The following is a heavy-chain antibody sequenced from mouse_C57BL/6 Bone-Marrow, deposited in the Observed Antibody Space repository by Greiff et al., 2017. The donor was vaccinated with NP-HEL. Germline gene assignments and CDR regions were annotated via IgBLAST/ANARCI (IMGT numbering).Heavy chain of an antibody. J-gene: IGHJ4*01. CDR1: GFTFTDYY. Sequence: EVKLVESGGGLVQPGGSLSLSCAASGFTFTDYYMSWVRQPPGKALEWLGFIRNKANGYTTEYSASVKGRFTISRDNSQSILYLQMNALGAEDSATYYCARRWGYYAMDYWGQGTSVTVSS. V-gene: IGHV7-3*01. CDR2: IRNKANGYTT. CDR3: ARRWGYYAMDY. D-gene: IGHD1-1*02.